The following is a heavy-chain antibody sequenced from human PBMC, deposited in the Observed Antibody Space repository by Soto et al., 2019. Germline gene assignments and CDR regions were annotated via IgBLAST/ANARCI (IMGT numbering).Heavy chain of an antibody. V-gene: IGHV2-5*02. Sequence: ITLEESGPTLVKPTETLTLTCTFSGFSLTTGVGVGWVRQTPGKDLEWLALVYWDDDKHYNPSLKTRLTITKDDSKGQVVLTMTKMDPADSATYYCATLTADFWGPGTLVTVS. CDR1: GFSLTTGVG. CDR2: VYWDDDK. CDR3: ATLTADF. J-gene: IGHJ4*02.